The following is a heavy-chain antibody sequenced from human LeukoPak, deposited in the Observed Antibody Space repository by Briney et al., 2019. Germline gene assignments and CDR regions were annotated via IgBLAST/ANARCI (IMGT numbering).Heavy chain of an antibody. J-gene: IGHJ4*02. CDR1: GFIFSNFW. CDR3: ARVRGSFYFDY. Sequence: PGGSLRLSCAASGFIFSNFWMTWVRQAPGKGLEWVANIKQGGSEKYYVDSVKGRFTISRDNAENSLYLQMNSLRAEDTAVYYCARVRGSFYFDYWGQGALVTVSS. V-gene: IGHV3-7*01. CDR2: IKQGGSEK. D-gene: IGHD3-10*01.